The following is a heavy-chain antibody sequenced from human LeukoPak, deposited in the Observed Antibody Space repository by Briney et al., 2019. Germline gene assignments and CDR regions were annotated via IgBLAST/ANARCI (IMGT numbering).Heavy chain of an antibody. CDR2: IKSKTDGGTT. D-gene: IGHD1-26*01. CDR3: TTDPGAEWEPQYASDI. CDR1: GFTFSNAW. V-gene: IGHV3-15*01. J-gene: IGHJ3*02. Sequence: GGSLRLSCAASGFTFSNAWMSWVRQAPGKGLEWVGRIKSKTDGGTTDYAAPVKGRFTISRDDSKNTLYLQMNSLKTEDTAVYYCTTDPGAEWEPQYASDIWGQGTMVTVSS.